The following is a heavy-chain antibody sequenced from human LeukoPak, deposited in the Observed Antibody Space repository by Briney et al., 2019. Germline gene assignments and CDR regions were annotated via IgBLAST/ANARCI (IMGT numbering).Heavy chain of an antibody. J-gene: IGHJ5*02. Sequence: KPSETLSLTCTVSGGSISSYYWSWIRQPAGKGLEWIGRIYTSGSTNYNPSLKSRVTMSVDTSKNQFSLKLSSVTAADTAVYYCARDLETIFRPWNWFDPWGQGTLVTVSS. D-gene: IGHD3-3*01. CDR2: IYTSGST. CDR1: GGSISSYY. V-gene: IGHV4-4*07. CDR3: ARDLETIFRPWNWFDP.